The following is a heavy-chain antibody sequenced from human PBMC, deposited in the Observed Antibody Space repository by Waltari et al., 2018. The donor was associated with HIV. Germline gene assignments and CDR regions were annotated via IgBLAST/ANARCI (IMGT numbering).Heavy chain of an antibody. D-gene: IGHD5-18*01. CDR3: AKGIQLWLTPFDY. CDR2: ISGSGGST. Sequence: EVQLLESGGGLVQPGGSLRPSCAASGFTFSSYARSWVRQAPGKGLEWVSAISGSGGSTYYADSVKGRFTISRDNSKNTLYLQMNSLRAEDTAVYYCAKGIQLWLTPFDYWGQGTLVTVSS. V-gene: IGHV3-23*01. J-gene: IGHJ4*02. CDR1: GFTFSSYA.